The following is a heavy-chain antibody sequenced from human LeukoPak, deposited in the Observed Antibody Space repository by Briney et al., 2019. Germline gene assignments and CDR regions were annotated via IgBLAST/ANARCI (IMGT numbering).Heavy chain of an antibody. CDR3: ARDRIAAASGSFDY. Sequence: ASVKVSCKASGYTFSNYYIHWVRQAPGQGLEWMGIINPSGGSTSYAQKFQGRVTMTRDMSTSTVYMELSSLRSEDTAVYYCARDRIAAASGSFDYWGQGTLVTVSS. D-gene: IGHD6-13*01. CDR1: GYTFSNYY. V-gene: IGHV1-46*01. J-gene: IGHJ4*02. CDR2: INPSGGST.